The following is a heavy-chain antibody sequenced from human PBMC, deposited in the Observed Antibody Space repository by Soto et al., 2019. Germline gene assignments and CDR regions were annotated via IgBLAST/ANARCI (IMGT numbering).Heavy chain of an antibody. CDR1: EFTVSGHA. V-gene: IGHV3-23*01. CDR2: ITADGGT. Sequence: EVQGLESGGGLVQPGGSLRLSCEGSEFTVSGHAMTWIRQAPGKGPELVSTITADGGTYYADSVKGRFAMSRDTSENTLYLQMNSLGAEDMAAYYCAPHVSCSGGSCQYDAFAIRGQGTMVTVSS. J-gene: IGHJ3*02. CDR3: APHVSCSGGSCQYDAFAI. D-gene: IGHD2-15*01.